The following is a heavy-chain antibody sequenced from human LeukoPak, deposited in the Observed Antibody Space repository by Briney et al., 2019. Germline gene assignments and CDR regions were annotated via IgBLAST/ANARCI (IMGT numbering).Heavy chain of an antibody. J-gene: IGHJ6*02. D-gene: IGHD1-14*01. CDR3: ARAPDYYYYGMDV. CDR1: GFTFSSYS. Sequence: HPGGSLRLSCAASGFTFSSYSMNWVRQAPGKGLEWVSVIYSGGSTYYADSVKGRFTISRHNSKNTLYLQMNSLRAEDTAVYYCARAPDYYYYGMDVWGQGTTVTVSS. V-gene: IGHV3-53*04. CDR2: IYSGGST.